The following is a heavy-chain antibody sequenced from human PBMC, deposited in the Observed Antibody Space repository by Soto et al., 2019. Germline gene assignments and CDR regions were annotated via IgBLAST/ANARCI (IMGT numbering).Heavy chain of an antibody. J-gene: IGHJ4*02. V-gene: IGHV3-NL1*01. D-gene: IGHD2-15*01. CDR1: GFTFSSYG. Sequence: LRLFCAASGFTFSSYGMHWVRQAPGKGLEWVSVIYSGGSTYYADSVKGRFTISRDNSKNTLYLQMNSLRAEDTAVYYCGFGRMLYYWGQGTLVTVSS. CDR3: GFGRMLYY. CDR2: IYSGGST.